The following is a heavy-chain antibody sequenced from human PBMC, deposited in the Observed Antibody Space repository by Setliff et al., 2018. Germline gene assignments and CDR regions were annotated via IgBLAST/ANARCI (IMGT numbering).Heavy chain of an antibody. V-gene: IGHV4-59*02. D-gene: IGHD1-1*01. CDR2: VHDNGET. J-gene: IGHJ5*02. CDR3: ARGSTGIYDP. Sequence: ETLSLTCTVSGVSVASHYWSWIRQAPGTGLEWIAYVHDNGETNQNPSLKSRVTISVDTSKNQFTLKMTSVTAADTAIYYCARGSTGIYDPWGQGILVTVSS. CDR1: GVSVASHY.